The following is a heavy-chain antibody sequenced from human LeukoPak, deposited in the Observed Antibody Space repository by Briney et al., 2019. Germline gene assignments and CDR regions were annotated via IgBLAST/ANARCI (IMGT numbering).Heavy chain of an antibody. CDR1: GITFSNYA. CDR2: IDNSGAIT. V-gene: IGHV3-23*01. Sequence: GGSLRLSCAASGITFSNYAMTWVRQAPGKGLEWVSAIDNSGAITFYADSVKGRFTISRDNSKNTLFLQMDSLRAEDTALYYCAKELSARRPFDYWGQGTLVTVSS. CDR3: AKELSARRPFDY. J-gene: IGHJ4*02.